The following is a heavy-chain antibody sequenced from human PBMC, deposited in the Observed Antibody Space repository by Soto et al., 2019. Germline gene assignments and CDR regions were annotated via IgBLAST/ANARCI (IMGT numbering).Heavy chain of an antibody. CDR2: IWYDGSNK. D-gene: IGHD2-15*01. V-gene: IGHV3-33*01. J-gene: IGHJ3*02. CDR3: AREKGVVAAYDAFDI. CDR1: GFTFSSYG. Sequence: PGGSLRLSCAASGFTFSSYGMHWVRQAPGKGLEWVAVIWYDGSNKYYADSVKGRFTISRDNSKNTLYLQMNSLRAEDTAVYYCAREKGVVAAYDAFDIWGQGTMVTVSS.